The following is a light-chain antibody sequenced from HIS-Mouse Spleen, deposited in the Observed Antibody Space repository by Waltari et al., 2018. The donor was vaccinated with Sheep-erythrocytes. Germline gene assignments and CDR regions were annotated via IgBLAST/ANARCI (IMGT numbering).Light chain of an antibody. CDR2: AVS. CDR3: CSYAGSYNHV. J-gene: IGLJ1*01. Sequence: QSALTQPRSGSGSPGQSVTISCPGTSRDVGGYKYLSWYQQHPGNAPNLMIYAVSKRPSGFPDRFSGSKSGHTASLTISGLQAEDEADYYCCSYAGSYNHVFATGTKVTVL. CDR1: SRDVGGYKY. V-gene: IGLV2-11*01.